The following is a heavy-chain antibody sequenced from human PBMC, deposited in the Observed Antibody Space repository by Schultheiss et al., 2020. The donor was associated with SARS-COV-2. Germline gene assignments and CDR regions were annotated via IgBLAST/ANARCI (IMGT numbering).Heavy chain of an antibody. D-gene: IGHD1-1*01. CDR2: IYYSGST. CDR1: GGSFSGYY. CDR3: ARQRYNWNDDGMDV. Sequence: SETLSLTCAVYGGSFSGYYWSWIRQPPGKGLEWIGYIYYSGSTNYNPSLKSRVTMSVDTSKNQFSLKLSSVTAADTAVYYCARQRYNWNDDGMDVWGQGTTVTVSS. V-gene: IGHV4-59*08. J-gene: IGHJ6*02.